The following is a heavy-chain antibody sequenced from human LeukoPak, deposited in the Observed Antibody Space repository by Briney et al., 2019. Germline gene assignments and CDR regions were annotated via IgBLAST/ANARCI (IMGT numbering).Heavy chain of an antibody. Sequence: SETLSLTCTVSGGSISSGGYYWSWIRQPPGKGLEWIGYIYHSGSTYYNPSLKSRVTISVDRSENQFSLKLSSVTAADTVVYYCARVGSGIINYWGQGTLVTVSS. D-gene: IGHD1-1*01. CDR3: ARVGSGIINY. CDR2: IYHSGST. CDR1: GGSISSGGYY. V-gene: IGHV4-30-2*01. J-gene: IGHJ4*02.